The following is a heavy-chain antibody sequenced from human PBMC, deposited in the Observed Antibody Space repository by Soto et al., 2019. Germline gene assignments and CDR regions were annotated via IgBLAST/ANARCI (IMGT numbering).Heavy chain of an antibody. V-gene: IGHV1-69*12. D-gene: IGHD3-10*01. Sequence: QVQLVQSGAEVKKPGSSVKVSCKASGGTFSSYAISWVRQAPGQGLEWMGGIIPIFGTANYAQKFQGRVTITAAESASTPYMELSSLSSEDPAVYYCAGPIGSPRSYFDPWGQGTLVTVSS. CDR2: IIPIFGTA. CDR3: AGPIGSPRSYFDP. CDR1: GGTFSSYA. J-gene: IGHJ5*02.